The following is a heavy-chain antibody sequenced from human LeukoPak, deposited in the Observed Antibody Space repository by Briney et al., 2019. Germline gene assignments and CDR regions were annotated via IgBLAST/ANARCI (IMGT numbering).Heavy chain of an antibody. J-gene: IGHJ5*02. CDR3: ARFVPYYDFWSGYQP. D-gene: IGHD3-3*01. CDR1: GGSISSSIYY. V-gene: IGHV4-39*01. Sequence: SETLSLTCTVSGGSISSSIYYWGWIRQPPGKGLEWIGSIYYSGSTYYNPSLKSRVTISVDTSKNQFSLKLSSVTAADTAVYYCARFVPYYDFWSGYQPWGQGTLVTVSS. CDR2: IYYSGST.